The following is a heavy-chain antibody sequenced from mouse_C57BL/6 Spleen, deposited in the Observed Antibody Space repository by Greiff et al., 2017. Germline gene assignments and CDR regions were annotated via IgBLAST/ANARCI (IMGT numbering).Heavy chain of an antibody. V-gene: IGHV1-31*01. CDR2: IYPYNGVS. CDR3: ARGSNYCDY. J-gene: IGHJ2*01. CDR1: GYSFTGYY. Sequence: EVQLQQSGPELVKPGASVTISCTASGYSFTGYYMHWVKQSHGNILDWIGYIYPYNGVSSYNQKFKGKATLTVDKSSSTDYMVLRSPTSEDSTVYYCARGSNYCDYWGQGTTLTVSS.